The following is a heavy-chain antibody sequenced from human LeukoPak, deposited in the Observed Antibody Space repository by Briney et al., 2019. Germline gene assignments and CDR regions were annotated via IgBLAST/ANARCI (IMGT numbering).Heavy chain of an antibody. Sequence: GESLKISCKGSGYSFTSYWIGWVRQMPGKGLEWIGIIYPGDSDTRYSPSFQGQVTISADKSISTAYLQWSSLKASDTAMYYCARLRTQGYCSSTSCYRRRDYYGMDVWGQGTTVTVSS. CDR1: GYSFTSYW. J-gene: IGHJ6*02. CDR3: ARLRTQGYCSSTSCYRRRDYYGMDV. V-gene: IGHV5-51*01. CDR2: IYPGDSDT. D-gene: IGHD2-2*01.